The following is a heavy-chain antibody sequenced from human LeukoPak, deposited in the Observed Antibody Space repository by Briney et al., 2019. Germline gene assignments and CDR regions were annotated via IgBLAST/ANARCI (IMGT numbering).Heavy chain of an antibody. V-gene: IGHV4-38-2*02. CDR1: GYSISSGYY. CDR2: FYHSGST. Sequence: SETLSLTCTVSGYSISSGYYWGWIRQPPGKGLEWVGSFYHSGSTYYNPSLKSRVTISVDTSKNQFSLKLSSVTAADTAVYYCARIRTVEKDIVATMQLDYFDYWGQGTLVTVSS. J-gene: IGHJ4*02. D-gene: IGHD5-12*01. CDR3: ARIRTVEKDIVATMQLDYFDY.